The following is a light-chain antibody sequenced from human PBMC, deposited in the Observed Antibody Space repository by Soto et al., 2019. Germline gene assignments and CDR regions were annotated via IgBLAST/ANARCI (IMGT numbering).Light chain of an antibody. Sequence: EILMTQSPDTLSVYPGERATLSCRARQSVSSNLAGSQQKSGQTRRLLIYGAYTRSTDIPARFSGSGSGTEVPLIKRRLQSEDFAVYYCQQYDNWPRTFRGGTNVGIK. CDR2: GAY. CDR3: QQYDNWPRT. CDR1: QSVSSN. J-gene: IGKJ4*01. V-gene: IGKV3-15*01.